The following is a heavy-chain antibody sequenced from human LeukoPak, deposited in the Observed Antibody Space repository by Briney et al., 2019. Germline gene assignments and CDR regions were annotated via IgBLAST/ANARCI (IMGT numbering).Heavy chain of an antibody. CDR3: ARDPSGYFNY. CDR2: RHYSGST. J-gene: IGHJ4*02. V-gene: IGHV4-61*01. D-gene: IGHD3-22*01. Sequence: SETLSLTCTVSGGSVSSGNYYWSWIRQPPGKGVEWIGYRHYSGSTNYNPSFKSRVTISVDTSKNQFSLKLSSVTAADTAVYYCARDPSGYFNYWGQGTLATVSS. CDR1: GGSVSSGNYY.